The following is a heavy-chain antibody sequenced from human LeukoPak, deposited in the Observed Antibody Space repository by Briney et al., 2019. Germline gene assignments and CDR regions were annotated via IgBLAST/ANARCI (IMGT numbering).Heavy chain of an antibody. J-gene: IGHJ6*03. CDR3: AIILAYMDV. V-gene: IGHV3-72*01. CDR2: TRNIANSYTT. Sequence: PGGSLRLSCAASGFTFSSYSMNWVRQAPGKGLEGVGRTRNIANSYTTEYSASVKGRFTISRHDSKNSLYLQMNSLKTEDTAVYYCAIILAYMDVWGKGTTVTISS. D-gene: IGHD3-3*01. CDR1: GFTFSSYS.